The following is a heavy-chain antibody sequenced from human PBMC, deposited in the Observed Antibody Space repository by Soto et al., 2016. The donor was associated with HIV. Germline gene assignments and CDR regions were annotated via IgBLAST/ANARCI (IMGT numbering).Heavy chain of an antibody. CDR3: ARAASGARWDFDY. CDR2: VNPSGGST. Sequence: QVQLVQSGAEVKKPGASVKVSCKASGYTFSSYYMHWVRQASGQGLEWMGVVNPSGGSTTYAQKFQGRVTMTRDTSTSTVDMELSSLRSEDTAVYYCARAASGARWDFDYWGQGTLVTVSS. D-gene: IGHD1-26*01. CDR1: GYTFSSYY. V-gene: IGHV1-46*01. J-gene: IGHJ4*02.